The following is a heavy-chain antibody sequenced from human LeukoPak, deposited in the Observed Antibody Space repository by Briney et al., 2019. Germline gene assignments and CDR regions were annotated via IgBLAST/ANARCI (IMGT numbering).Heavy chain of an antibody. Sequence: ASVKVSCKASGYTFTSYDINWVRQATGQGLEWMGWMNPNSGNTGYAQKFQGRVTMTRNTSISTAYMELSSLRSEDTAVYYCAVYYYGSGGYYNVVLDYWGQGTLVTVSS. CDR2: MNPNSGNT. V-gene: IGHV1-8*01. J-gene: IGHJ4*02. CDR3: AVYYYGSGGYYNVVLDY. CDR1: GYTFTSYD. D-gene: IGHD3-10*01.